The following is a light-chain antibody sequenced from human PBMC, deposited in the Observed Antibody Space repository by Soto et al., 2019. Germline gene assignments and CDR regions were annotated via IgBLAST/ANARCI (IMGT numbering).Light chain of an antibody. CDR1: QSVSSY. V-gene: IGKV3-11*01. CDR2: EAS. J-gene: IGKJ4*01. Sequence: EIVLTQSPATLSLSPGERATLSCRASQSVSSYLAWYQQKPGQAPRLLIYEASNRATGIPARFSGSGSGTDFTLTISSLKPEDFAVYYCHQRSKWPRIALTFGGGTKVEIK. CDR3: HQRSKWPRIALT.